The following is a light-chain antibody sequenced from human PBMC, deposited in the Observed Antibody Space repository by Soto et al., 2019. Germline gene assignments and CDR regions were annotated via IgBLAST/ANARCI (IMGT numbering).Light chain of an antibody. CDR1: RSDIGSNS. Sequence: QSVLTQQPSASGTPGQTVIISCSGSRSDIGSNSVNWYQHLPGTAPKLLIYNNNQRPSGVPDRFSGSKSGNSASLAITGLQAEDEADYYCQSYDSSLSGYVFGTGTKVTVL. V-gene: IGLV1-44*01. CDR3: QSYDSSLSGYV. J-gene: IGLJ1*01. CDR2: NNN.